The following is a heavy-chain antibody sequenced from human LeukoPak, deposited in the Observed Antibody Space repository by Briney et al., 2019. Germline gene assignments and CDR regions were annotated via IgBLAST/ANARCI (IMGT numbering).Heavy chain of an antibody. V-gene: IGHV1-2*06. CDR3: ARDQGADGNCFDP. CDR2: TNPHSGDT. J-gene: IGHJ5*02. D-gene: IGHD6-13*01. Sequence: ASVKVSCKASGYTFTDYYVHWVRQAPGQGLEWMGRTNPHSGDTNYAQKFQGRVTLTRDRSINTAYMDLSSLRSDDTAVYYCARDQGADGNCFDPWGQGTLVIVSS. CDR1: GYTFTDYY.